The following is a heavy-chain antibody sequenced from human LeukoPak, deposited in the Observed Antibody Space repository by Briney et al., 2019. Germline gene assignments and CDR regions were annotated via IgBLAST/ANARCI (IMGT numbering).Heavy chain of an antibody. V-gene: IGHV4-30-4*01. CDR2: TYYSGST. CDR3: ARGVEYSSGWYDY. D-gene: IGHD6-19*01. CDR1: GGSISSGDYY. J-gene: IGHJ4*02. Sequence: SETLSLTCTVSGGSISSGDYYWSWIRQPPGKGLEWIGYTYYSGSTYYNPSLKSRVTISVDTSKNQFSLKLSSVTAADTAVYYCARGVEYSSGWYDYWGQGTLVTVSS.